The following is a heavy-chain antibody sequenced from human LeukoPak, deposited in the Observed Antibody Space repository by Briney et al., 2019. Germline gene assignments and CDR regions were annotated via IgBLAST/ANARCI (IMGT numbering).Heavy chain of an antibody. V-gene: IGHV4-61*05. Sequence: SETLSLTCSVSGGSISSTKYYWGWIRQPPGKGLEWIGYIYYSGSTNYNPSLKSRVTISVDTSKNQFSLKLSSVTAADTAVYYCARSPYGDYSDAFDIWGQGTMVTVSS. J-gene: IGHJ3*02. CDR3: ARSPYGDYSDAFDI. D-gene: IGHD4-17*01. CDR1: GGSISSTKYY. CDR2: IYYSGST.